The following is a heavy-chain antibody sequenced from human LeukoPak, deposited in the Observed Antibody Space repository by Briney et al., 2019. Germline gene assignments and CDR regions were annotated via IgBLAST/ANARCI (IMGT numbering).Heavy chain of an antibody. CDR1: GYTFTGHY. CDR2: INPNSGGT. V-gene: IGHV1-2*02. D-gene: IGHD3-10*01. CDR3: AGNYGSGSYTFDY. Sequence: ASVKVSCKASGYTFTGHYMNWVRQAPGQGLEWMGWINPNSGGTNYAQKFQGRVTMTRDTSISTAYMELSRLRSDDTAVYYCAGNYGSGSYTFDYWGQGTLVTVSS. J-gene: IGHJ4*02.